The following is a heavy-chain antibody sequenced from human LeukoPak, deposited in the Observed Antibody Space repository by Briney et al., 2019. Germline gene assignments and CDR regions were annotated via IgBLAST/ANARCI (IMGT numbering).Heavy chain of an antibody. CDR3: AKDSSYSSSSHFDY. Sequence: PGGSLRLSCAASGFTFSNYGMHWVRQAPGKGLEWVAVIWYGGDNKYYADSVKGRFTISRDNSKNTLYLQMNSLRAEDTAVYYYAKDSSYSSSSHFDYWGQGTLVTVSS. V-gene: IGHV3-30*02. J-gene: IGHJ4*02. D-gene: IGHD6-6*01. CDR2: IWYGGDNK. CDR1: GFTFSNYG.